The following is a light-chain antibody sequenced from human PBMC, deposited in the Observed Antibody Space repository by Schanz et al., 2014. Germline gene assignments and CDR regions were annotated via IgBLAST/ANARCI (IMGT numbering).Light chain of an antibody. J-gene: IGKJ2*01. V-gene: IGKV3D-20*02. Sequence: EIVLTQSPGTLSLSPGEGATLSCRASETVSVDYLAWYQQIPGQAPRLLIDGAFTRATGIPARFSGSGSGTDFTLTIGSLKTEDVAVYYCEEGSTWPYTFSKGTKLEVK. CDR3: EEGSTWPYT. CDR2: GAF. CDR1: ETVSVDY.